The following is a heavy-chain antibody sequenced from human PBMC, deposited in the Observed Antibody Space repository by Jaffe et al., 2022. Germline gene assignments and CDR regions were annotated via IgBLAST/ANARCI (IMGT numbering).Heavy chain of an antibody. D-gene: IGHD3-22*01. V-gene: IGHV4-38-2*01. J-gene: IGHJ4*02. Sequence: QVQLQESGPGLVKPSETLSLTCAVSGYSISSGYYWGWIRQPPGKGLEWIGSIYHSGSTYYNPSLKSRVTISVDTSKNQFSLKLSSVTAADTAVYYCARVGYYYDSSGRDYWGQGTLVTVSS. CDR1: GYSISSGYY. CDR3: ARVGYYYDSSGRDY. CDR2: IYHSGST.